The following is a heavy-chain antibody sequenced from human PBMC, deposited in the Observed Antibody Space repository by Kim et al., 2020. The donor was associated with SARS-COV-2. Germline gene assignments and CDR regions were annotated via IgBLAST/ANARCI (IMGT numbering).Heavy chain of an antibody. CDR2: ISFDGSEK. Sequence: GGSLRLSCEVSGFTFRNYAMHWVRQAPGKGLEWVAIISFDGSEKQYADPVKGRFTISRDDSKNTLYLEMDSLRVEDTAVYHCVKERYGRVSSEVGMDVWGRGTTVAVSS. CDR3: VKERYGRVSSEVGMDV. CDR1: GFTFRNYA. V-gene: IGHV3-30*18. J-gene: IGHJ6*02. D-gene: IGHD2-15*01.